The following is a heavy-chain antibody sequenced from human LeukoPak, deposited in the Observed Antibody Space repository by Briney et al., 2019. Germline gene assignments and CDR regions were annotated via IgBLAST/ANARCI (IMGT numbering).Heavy chain of an antibody. Sequence: PSETLSLTCAVYGGSFSGYYWSWIRQPPGKGLEWIGEINHSGSTNYNPSLKSRVTISVDTSKNQFSLKLSSVTAADTAMYYCARQGRSSVQKALDYWGQGTLVTVSS. CDR1: GGSFSGYY. V-gene: IGHV4-34*01. CDR2: INHSGST. D-gene: IGHD6-13*01. J-gene: IGHJ4*02. CDR3: ARQGRSSVQKALDY.